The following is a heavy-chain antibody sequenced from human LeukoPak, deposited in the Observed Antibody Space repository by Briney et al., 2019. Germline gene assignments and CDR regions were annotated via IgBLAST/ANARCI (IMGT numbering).Heavy chain of an antibody. CDR3: AKNVIDFWSGYPDY. CDR2: IRYDGSNK. CDR1: GFTFSSYG. D-gene: IGHD3-3*01. V-gene: IGHV3-30*02. J-gene: IGHJ4*02. Sequence: GGSLRLSCAASGFTFSSYGMHWVRQAPGKGLEWVAFIRYDGSNKYYADSVKGRFTISRDNSKNTLYLQMNSLRAEDTAVYYCAKNVIDFWSGYPDYWGQGTLVTVSS.